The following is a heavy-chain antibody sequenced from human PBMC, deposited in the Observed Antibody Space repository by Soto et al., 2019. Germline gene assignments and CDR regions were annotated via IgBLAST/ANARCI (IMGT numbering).Heavy chain of an antibody. J-gene: IGHJ5*02. Sequence: GLIRVKKRRTRGMTLTFSGFPLTKRGAGVAWIRQPPGRALEWLALMSWDGDIYYSPSLQSRLTITKDTSKNQVVLTMTNMDPVDTGTYYCVHRNFLWFGELYCYFDPW. V-gene: IGHV2-5*02. CDR2: MSWDGDI. CDR3: VHRNFLWFGELYCYFDP. CDR1: GFPLTKRGAG. D-gene: IGHD3-10*01.